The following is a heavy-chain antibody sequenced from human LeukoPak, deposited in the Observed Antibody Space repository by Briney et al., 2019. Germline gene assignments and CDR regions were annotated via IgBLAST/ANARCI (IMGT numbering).Heavy chain of an antibody. CDR3: ARDCSGGSCYSDYFDY. Sequence: PGGSLRLSCAASGFSFSSYEMNWVRQAPGKGLEWVSYISGSGSLMYYTDSVKGRFTISRDNAKNSLYLQMNSLRAEDTAVYYCARDCSGGSCYSDYFDYWGQGTLVIVSS. V-gene: IGHV3-48*03. J-gene: IGHJ4*02. D-gene: IGHD2-15*01. CDR2: ISGSGSLM. CDR1: GFSFSSYE.